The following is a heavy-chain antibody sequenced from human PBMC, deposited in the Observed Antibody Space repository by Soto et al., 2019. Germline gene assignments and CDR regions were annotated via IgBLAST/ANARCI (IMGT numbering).Heavy chain of an antibody. V-gene: IGHV3-23*01. J-gene: IGHJ4*02. D-gene: IGHD6-19*01. CDR3: AKSPRGIAVAGLDY. CDR1: GFTFSSYA. Sequence: GESLRLSCAASGFTFSSYAMSWVRQAPGKGLEWVSAISGSGGSTYYADSVKGRFTISRDNSKNTLYLQMNSLRAEDTAVYYCAKSPRGIAVAGLDYWGQGTLVTVSS. CDR2: ISGSGGST.